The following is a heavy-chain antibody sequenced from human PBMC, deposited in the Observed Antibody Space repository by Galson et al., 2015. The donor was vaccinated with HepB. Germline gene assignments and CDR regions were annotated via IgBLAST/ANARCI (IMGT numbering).Heavy chain of an antibody. J-gene: IGHJ4*02. CDR2: ISGSGGST. Sequence: SLRLSCAASGFTFSSYAMSWVRQAPGKGLEWDSAISGSGGSTYYADSVKGRFTISRDNSKNTLYLQMNSLRAEDTAVYYCAKDLKVAAYSGSYCRFDYWGQGTLVTVSS. V-gene: IGHV3-23*01. D-gene: IGHD3-10*01. CDR3: AKDLKVAAYSGSYCRFDY. CDR1: GFTFSSYA.